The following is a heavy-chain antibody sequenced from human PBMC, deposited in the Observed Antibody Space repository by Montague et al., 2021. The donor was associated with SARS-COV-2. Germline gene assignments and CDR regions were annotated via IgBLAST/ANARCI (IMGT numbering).Heavy chain of an antibody. J-gene: IGHJ6*02. CDR2: INHSANT. Sequence: SETLSLTCAVYGGSLSGYYWSWIRQPPEKGLEWIGEINHSANTKYNPSLKSPVTISIDTSKNQFSLKMTSVTAADPATYYCASGIYPSGSYYNRYYYGLNIWGPGTTVIVSS. CDR3: ASGIYPSGSYYNRYYYGLNI. D-gene: IGHD3-10*01. CDR1: GGSLSGYY. V-gene: IGHV4-34*01.